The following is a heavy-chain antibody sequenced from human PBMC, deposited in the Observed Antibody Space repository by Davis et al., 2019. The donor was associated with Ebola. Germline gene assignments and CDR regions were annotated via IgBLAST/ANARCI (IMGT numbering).Heavy chain of an antibody. J-gene: IGHJ3*02. CDR1: GFTFSSYS. V-gene: IGHV3-53*04. D-gene: IGHD1-26*01. Sequence: GESLKISCAASGFTFSSYSMNWVRQAPGKGLEWVSVIYSGGSTYYADSVKGRFTISRHNSKNTLYLQMNSLRAEDTAVYYCARGGWELLFDAFDIWGQGTMVTVSS. CDR2: IYSGGST. CDR3: ARGGWELLFDAFDI.